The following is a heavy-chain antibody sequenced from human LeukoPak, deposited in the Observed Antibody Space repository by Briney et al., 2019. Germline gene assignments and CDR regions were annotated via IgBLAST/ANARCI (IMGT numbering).Heavy chain of an antibody. J-gene: IGHJ4*02. V-gene: IGHV3-23*01. CDR1: GFTFSSYA. CDR2: ISGSGGST. CDR3: ARSPHPLARAFDY. Sequence: GGSLRLSCAASGFTFSSYAMGWVRQAPGKGLEWVSDISGSGGSTYYADSVKGRFTIPRDNSKNTLYLQMNSLRAEDTAVYYCARSPHPLARAFDYWGQGTLVIVSS.